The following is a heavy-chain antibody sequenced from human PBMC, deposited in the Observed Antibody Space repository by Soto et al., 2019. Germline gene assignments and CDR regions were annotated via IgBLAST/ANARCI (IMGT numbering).Heavy chain of an antibody. CDR3: AREPVLLWFGEPRNNYYYYMDV. CDR1: GFTFSSYG. V-gene: IGHV3-30*03. D-gene: IGHD3-10*01. Sequence: GGSLRLSCAASGFTFSSYGMHWVRQAPGKGLEWVAVISYDGSNKYYADSVKGRFTISRDNSKNTLYLQMNSLRAEDTAVYYCAREPVLLWFGEPRNNYYYYMDVWGKGTTVTVSS. CDR2: ISYDGSNK. J-gene: IGHJ6*03.